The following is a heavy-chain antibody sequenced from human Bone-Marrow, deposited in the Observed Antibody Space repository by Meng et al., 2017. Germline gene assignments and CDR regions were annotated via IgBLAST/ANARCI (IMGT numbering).Heavy chain of an antibody. CDR1: GYNFPDYY. Sequence: ASVKVSCKPSGYNFPDYYIHWVRRAPGQGLEWMGRINPKSGDTHYAQKFQARVTMTGDTSISTAYMELRGLRSDDTAMYYCARDEDISAAGKLSGDCWGQGTLVTVSS. CDR2: INPKSGDT. V-gene: IGHV1-2*06. D-gene: IGHD6-25*01. CDR3: ARDEDISAAGKLSGDC. J-gene: IGHJ4*02.